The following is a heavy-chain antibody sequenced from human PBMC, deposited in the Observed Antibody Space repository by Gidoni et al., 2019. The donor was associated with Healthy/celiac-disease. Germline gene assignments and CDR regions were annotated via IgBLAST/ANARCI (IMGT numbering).Heavy chain of an antibody. CDR1: GYTFTSYY. CDR3: AREPRDYSNRQAYMDV. Sequence: QVQLVQSGAEVKKPGASVTVSCKASGYTFTSYYMHWVRQAPGQGLEWMGIINPSGGSTSYAQKFQGRVTMTRDTSTSTVYMELSSLRSEDTAVYYCAREPRDYSNRQAYMDVWGKGTTVTVSS. J-gene: IGHJ6*03. CDR2: INPSGGST. D-gene: IGHD4-4*01. V-gene: IGHV1-46*01.